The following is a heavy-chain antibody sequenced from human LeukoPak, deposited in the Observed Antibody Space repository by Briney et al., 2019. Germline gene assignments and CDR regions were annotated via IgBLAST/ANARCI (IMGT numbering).Heavy chain of an antibody. V-gene: IGHV5-51*01. CDR1: GYSFTSYW. CDR3: ARISRTVPHNWFDP. J-gene: IGHJ5*02. CDR2: IHPADSDA. Sequence: PGESPKISCKGSGYSFTSYWIGWVRQMPGKGLEWMGIIHPADSDARYSPSFQGQVTVSVDKSISTAYLQWTSLKASDTAMYYCARISRTVPHNWFDPWGQGTLVTVSS. D-gene: IGHD2-2*01.